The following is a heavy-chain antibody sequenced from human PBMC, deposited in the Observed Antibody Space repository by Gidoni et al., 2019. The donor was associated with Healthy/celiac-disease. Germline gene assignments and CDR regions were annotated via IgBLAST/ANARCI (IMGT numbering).Heavy chain of an antibody. V-gene: IGHV3-43*01. CDR3: AKDSDGDPGIGYFDY. CDR1: GFPFADYT. D-gene: IGHD6-13*01. Sequence: EVQLVKSGGVVVQPGGSLRLSCSASGFPFADYTMHWVRQAPGKGLEWVSLISWDGGSTYYADSVKGRFTISRDNSKNSLYLQMNSLRTEDTALYYCAKDSDGDPGIGYFDYWGQGTLVTVSS. CDR2: ISWDGGST. J-gene: IGHJ4*02.